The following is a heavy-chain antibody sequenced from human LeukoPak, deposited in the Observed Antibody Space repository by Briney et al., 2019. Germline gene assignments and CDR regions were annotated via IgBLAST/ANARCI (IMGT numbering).Heavy chain of an antibody. CDR1: GYSISSGYY. V-gene: IGHV4-38-2*02. D-gene: IGHD5-18*01. J-gene: IGHJ4*02. CDR3: ARDFVDTAMVTANNY. Sequence: KPSETLSLTCTVSGYSISSGYYWGWIRQPPGKGLEWIGSIYHSGSTYYNPSLKSRVTISVDTSKNQFSLKLSSVTAADTAVYYCARDFVDTAMVTANNYWGQGTLVTVSS. CDR2: IYHSGST.